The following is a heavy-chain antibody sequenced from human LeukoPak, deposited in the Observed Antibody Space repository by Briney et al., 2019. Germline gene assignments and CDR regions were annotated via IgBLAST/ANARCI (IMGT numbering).Heavy chain of an antibody. CDR2: IYTSRTT. J-gene: IGHJ5*02. CDR3: ARRVQEARSIGSANWLDP. Sequence: PSETLSLTCTVSGGSISIYFWNWIRQPPGKGLEWSGRIYTSRTTNYNPSLGSRVTISVDTSINQLSLTLSSVTAADTAVYYCARRVQEARSIGSANWLDPWGQGILVTVSS. V-gene: IGHV4-4*09. D-gene: IGHD3-10*01. CDR1: GGSISIYF.